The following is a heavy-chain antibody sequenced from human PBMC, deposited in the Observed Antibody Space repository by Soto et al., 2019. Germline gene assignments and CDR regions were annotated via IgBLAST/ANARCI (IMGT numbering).Heavy chain of an antibody. CDR3: ANLAVAGTPDYYYYGMDV. Sequence: GGSLRLSCAASGFTFSNYAVTWVRQAPGKGLEWVSTISGSGGSTYYADSVKGRFTISRDNSKNTLYLQMNSLRAEDTAVYYCANLAVAGTPDYYYYGMDVWGQGTTVTVSS. CDR2: ISGSGGST. CDR1: GFTFSNYA. J-gene: IGHJ6*02. D-gene: IGHD6-19*01. V-gene: IGHV3-23*01.